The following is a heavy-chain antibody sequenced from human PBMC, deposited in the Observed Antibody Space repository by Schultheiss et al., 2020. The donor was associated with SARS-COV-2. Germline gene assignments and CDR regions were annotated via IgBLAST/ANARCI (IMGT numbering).Heavy chain of an antibody. Sequence: ASVKVSCKASGYTFTSYDINWVRQATGQGLEWMGWMNPNSGGTNYAQKFQGRVTMTRDTSISTAYMELSRLRSDDTAVYYCASPLLTDAFDIWGQGTMVTVSS. V-gene: IGHV1-2*02. CDR1: GYTFTSYD. CDR3: ASPLLTDAFDI. J-gene: IGHJ3*02. CDR2: MNPNSGGT.